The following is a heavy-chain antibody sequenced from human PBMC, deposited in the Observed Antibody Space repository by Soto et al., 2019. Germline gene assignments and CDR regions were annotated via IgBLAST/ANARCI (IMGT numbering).Heavy chain of an antibody. CDR2: IYHSGST. D-gene: IGHD3-22*01. J-gene: IGHJ4*02. Sequence: PSETLSLTCAVSGGSISTTHWWTWVRQPPGKGLEWIGEIYHSGSTNYNPSLKSRVTISVDNSKNQFSLKLSSVTAADTAVYYCARKSYYDSSGPIDYWGQGTLVTVSS. V-gene: IGHV4-4*02. CDR1: GGSISTTHW. CDR3: ARKSYYDSSGPIDY.